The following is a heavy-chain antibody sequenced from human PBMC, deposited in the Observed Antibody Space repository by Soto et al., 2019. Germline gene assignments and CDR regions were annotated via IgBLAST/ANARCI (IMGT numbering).Heavy chain of an antibody. Sequence: EVQLVESGGGLVQPGGSLRLSCAASGLTVTTNYMSWVRQAPGDGLEWVSIMFSGGNTYYADSVKGRFTISRDSSKNTLYLHMNSLRVEDTAVYYCGCGDFDLWGQGTLVTVSS. CDR1: GLTVTTNY. CDR2: MFSGGNT. D-gene: IGHD2-21*01. V-gene: IGHV3-66*01. J-gene: IGHJ5*02. CDR3: GCGDFDL.